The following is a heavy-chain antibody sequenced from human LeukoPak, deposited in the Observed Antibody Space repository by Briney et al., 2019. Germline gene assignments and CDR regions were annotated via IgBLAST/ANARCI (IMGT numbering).Heavy chain of an antibody. D-gene: IGHD3-10*01. Sequence: GGSLRLSCAASGFTFNDAWMSWVRQTPGKGLEWIGRIKTKTDGGTTDYAAHVKGRFTVSRDDSENTLYLQMNSLETEDTAVYYCITDKLRSGSYYTIFDYWGQGALVTVSS. V-gene: IGHV3-15*01. J-gene: IGHJ4*02. CDR2: IKTKTDGGTT. CDR3: ITDKLRSGSYYTIFDY. CDR1: GFTFNDAW.